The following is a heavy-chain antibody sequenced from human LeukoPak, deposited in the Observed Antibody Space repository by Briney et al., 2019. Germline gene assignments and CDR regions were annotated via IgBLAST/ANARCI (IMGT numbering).Heavy chain of an antibody. D-gene: IGHD3-3*01. CDR1: GGSISSSSYY. Sequence: PSETLSLTCTVSGGSISSSSYYWGWIRQPPGKGLEWIGSIYYSGSTYYNPSLKSRVTISVDTSKNQFSLKLSSVTAADTAVYYCARVRRGVIMSYYYYYYYMDVWGKGTTVTVSS. CDR2: IYYSGST. CDR3: ARVRRGVIMSYYYYYYYMDV. J-gene: IGHJ6*03. V-gene: IGHV4-39*01.